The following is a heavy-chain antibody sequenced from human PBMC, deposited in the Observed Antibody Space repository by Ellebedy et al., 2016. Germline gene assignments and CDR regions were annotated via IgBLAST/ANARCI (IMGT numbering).Heavy chain of an antibody. CDR1: GGSLSGYY. V-gene: IGHV4-34*01. J-gene: IGHJ6*02. CDR2: INHSGNT. Sequence: SETLSLTXAVYGGSLSGYYWSWIRQPPGKGLEWIGEINHSGNTDYNPSLESRVTISVDTSKNQFSLILSSVTAADTAVYYCASEWFDDYYGMDVWGQGTTVTVSS. CDR3: ASEWFDDYYGMDV. D-gene: IGHD3-10*01.